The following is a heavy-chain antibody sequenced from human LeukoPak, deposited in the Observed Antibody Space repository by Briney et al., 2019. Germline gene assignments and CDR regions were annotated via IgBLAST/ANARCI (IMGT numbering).Heavy chain of an antibody. CDR2: INPNSGWT. D-gene: IGHD1-26*01. J-gene: IGHJ5*02. CDR3: ARQGSVGTWFDP. CDR1: VYTFTGYY. Sequence: ASVKVSCKASVYTFTGYYMQWLRQAPGQGLEWMGRINPNSGWTDYAQKFQGRVTMTLDTSISTVYLELSSLKSNDTAVYYCARQGSVGTWFDPWGQGTLVTVSS. V-gene: IGHV1-2*06.